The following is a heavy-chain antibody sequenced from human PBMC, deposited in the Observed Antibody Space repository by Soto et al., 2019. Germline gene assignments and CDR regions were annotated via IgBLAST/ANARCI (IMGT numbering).Heavy chain of an antibody. CDR3: VKDPTTMTPPY. CDR2: ISGSGGTT. Sequence: GGSLRLSCAASGFTLSSYAMSWVRQAPGKGLEWVSGISGSGGTTYYGDSVKGRFTISRDNYKNTLYLQMDNLRADDTAVFYCVKDPTTMTPPYWGQGTLVTVSS. J-gene: IGHJ4*02. CDR1: GFTLSSYA. D-gene: IGHD4-17*01. V-gene: IGHV3-23*02.